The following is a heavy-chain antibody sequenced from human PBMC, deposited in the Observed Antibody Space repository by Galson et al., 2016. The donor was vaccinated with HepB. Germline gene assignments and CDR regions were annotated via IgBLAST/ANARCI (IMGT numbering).Heavy chain of an antibody. D-gene: IGHD3-9*01. V-gene: IGHV3-23*01. J-gene: IGHJ3*02. CDR2: ISGSGGST. Sequence: SLRLSCAASGFTFSSYAMSWVRQAPGKGLEWVSAISGSGGSTYYADSVKGRFTIPRDNSKNTLYLQINSLRAEDTAVYYCAKGSRHVLRYFDWSWGLDAFDIWGQGTMVTVSS. CDR1: GFTFSSYA. CDR3: AKGSRHVLRYFDWSWGLDAFDI.